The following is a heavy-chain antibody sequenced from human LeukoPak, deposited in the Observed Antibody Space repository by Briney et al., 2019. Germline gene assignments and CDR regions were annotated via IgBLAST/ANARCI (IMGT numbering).Heavy chain of an antibody. D-gene: IGHD3-10*01. V-gene: IGHV1-46*01. CDR3: ARVGITMVRGAYGMDV. Sequence: ASVKVSCKASGYTFTSYYMHWVRQAPGQGLEWMGIINPSGGSTSYAQKFQGRVTMTRDTSTSTVYMELSRLRSDDTAVYYCARVGITMVRGAYGMDVWGQGTTVTVSS. CDR2: INPSGGST. J-gene: IGHJ6*02. CDR1: GYTFTSYY.